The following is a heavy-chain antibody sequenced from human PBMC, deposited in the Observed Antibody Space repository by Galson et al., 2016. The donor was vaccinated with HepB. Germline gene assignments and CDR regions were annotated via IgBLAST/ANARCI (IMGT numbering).Heavy chain of an antibody. J-gene: IGHJ4*02. CDR2: ISVTSTYT. Sequence: SLRLSCAASGFTFSNAWMTWVRQAPGKGLERVSYISVTSTYTNYADSVKGRFTVSRDIAKNSLYLQMNTLRAEDTAIYYCARDRGSYCGGDCSDYYFDYWGQGTLVTVSS. D-gene: IGHD2-21*02. CDR1: GFTFSNAW. V-gene: IGHV3-11*06. CDR3: ARDRGSYCGGDCSDYYFDY.